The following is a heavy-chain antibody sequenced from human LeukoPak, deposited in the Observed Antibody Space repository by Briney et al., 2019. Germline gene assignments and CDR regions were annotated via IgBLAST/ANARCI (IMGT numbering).Heavy chain of an antibody. CDR1: GFSISSYY. V-gene: IGHV4-59*01. Sequence: PSETLSLTCTVSGFSISSYYWSWLRQPPGKGLEWVGYIYYSGSTNYNPSLKSRVTISVDTSKNQFSLKLSSVTAADTAVYYCARGHDYVWGSYQGGYFDYWGQGTLATVSS. D-gene: IGHD3-16*02. J-gene: IGHJ4*02. CDR2: IYYSGST. CDR3: ARGHDYVWGSYQGGYFDY.